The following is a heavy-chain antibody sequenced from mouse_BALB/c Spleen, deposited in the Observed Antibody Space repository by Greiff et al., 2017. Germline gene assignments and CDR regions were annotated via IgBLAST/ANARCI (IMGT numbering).Heavy chain of an antibody. V-gene: IGHV14-4*02. CDR1: GFNIKDYY. CDR3: NALRLRGDY. J-gene: IGHJ2*01. D-gene: IGHD1-2*01. CDR2: IDPENGDT. Sequence: EVKLQESGAELVRSGASVKLSCTASGFNIKDYYMHWVKQRPEQGLEWIGWIDPENGDTEYAPKFQGKATMTADTSSNTAYLQLSSLTSEDTAVYYCNALRLRGDYWGQGTTLTVSS.